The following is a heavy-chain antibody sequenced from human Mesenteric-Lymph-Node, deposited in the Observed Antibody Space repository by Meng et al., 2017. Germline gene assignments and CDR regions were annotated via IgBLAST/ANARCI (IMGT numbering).Heavy chain of an antibody. V-gene: IGHV4-34*01. D-gene: IGHD6-19*01. CDR1: GGSISSYY. CDR2: INHSGST. Sequence: GSLRLSCTVSGGSISSYYWSWIRQPPGKGLEWIGEINHSGSTNYNPSLKSRVTISVDTSKNQFSLKLSSVTAADTAVYYCARAPGIAVAGKAFDYWGQGTLVTVSS. J-gene: IGHJ4*02. CDR3: ARAPGIAVAGKAFDY.